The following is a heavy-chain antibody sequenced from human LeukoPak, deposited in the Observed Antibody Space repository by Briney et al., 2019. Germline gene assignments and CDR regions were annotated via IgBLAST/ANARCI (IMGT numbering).Heavy chain of an antibody. CDR2: ISSSSSYI. Sequence: GGSLRLSCAASGFTFSSYSMNRVRQAPGKGLEWVSSISSSSSYIYYADSVKGRFTISRDNAKNSLYLQMNSLRAEDTAVYYCARDYVVVVAATRDYYYYGMDVWGQGTTVTVSS. CDR1: GFTFSSYS. D-gene: IGHD2-15*01. J-gene: IGHJ6*02. CDR3: ARDYVVVVAATRDYYYYGMDV. V-gene: IGHV3-21*01.